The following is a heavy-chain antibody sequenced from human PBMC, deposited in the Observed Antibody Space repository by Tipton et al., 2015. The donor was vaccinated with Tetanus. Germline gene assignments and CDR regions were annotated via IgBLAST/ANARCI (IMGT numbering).Heavy chain of an antibody. CDR2: ISWNGAST. V-gene: IGHV3-9*01. Sequence: SLRLSCAASGFTFDDYSMHWVRQVPGQGLEWVSGISWNGASTDYADSVKGRFTISRDNAKSSLYLQMNSLRAEDTAVYYCASGSALDYWGQGTLVTVSS. D-gene: IGHD6-25*01. CDR1: GFTFDDYS. J-gene: IGHJ4*02. CDR3: ASGSALDY.